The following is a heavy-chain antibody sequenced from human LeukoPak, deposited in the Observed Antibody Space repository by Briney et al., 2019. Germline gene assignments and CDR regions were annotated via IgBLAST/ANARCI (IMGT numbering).Heavy chain of an antibody. D-gene: IGHD6-13*01. Sequence: TGGSLRLSCAASGFTFSSYAMSWVRRAPGKGLEWVSTISGSGGSTYYPDSVKGRFTISRDNSKNTLFLQMNSLRVEDTAIYYCAKDAAGPEYWGQGTLVTVSS. CDR3: AKDAAGPEY. CDR2: ISGSGGST. V-gene: IGHV3-23*01. J-gene: IGHJ4*02. CDR1: GFTFSSYA.